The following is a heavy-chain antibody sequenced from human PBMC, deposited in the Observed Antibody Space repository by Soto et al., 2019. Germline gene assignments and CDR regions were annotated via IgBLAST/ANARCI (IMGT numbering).Heavy chain of an antibody. CDR1: GASISSYY. CDR2: MDYSGT. D-gene: IGHD1-26*01. J-gene: IGHJ3*02. V-gene: IGHV4-59*01. Sequence: ETLSLTCTVTGASISSYYWSWVRQPPGKGLEWIGYMDYSGTKNNPSLKSRVTMSIDTSKNQFSLKLSSVTAADTAVYYCARDQPGSPVFDRAFDIWGQGTMVTVSS. CDR3: ARDQPGSPVFDRAFDI.